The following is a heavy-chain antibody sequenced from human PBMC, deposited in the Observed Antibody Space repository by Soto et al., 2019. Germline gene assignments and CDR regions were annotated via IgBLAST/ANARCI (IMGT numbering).Heavy chain of an antibody. J-gene: IGHJ6*02. V-gene: IGHV1-18*01. CDR1: GYTFTSYG. CDR2: ISAYNGNT. D-gene: IGHD3-3*01. CDR3: ARDVGHSPHLFVQTDFDFWSGYLGPYGMDV. Sequence: GASVKVSCKASGYTFTSYGISWVRQAPGQGLEWMGWISAYNGNTNYAQKLQGRVTMTTDTSTSTAYMELRSLRSDDTAVYYCARDVGHSPHLFVQTDFDFWSGYLGPYGMDVWGQGTTVTGSS.